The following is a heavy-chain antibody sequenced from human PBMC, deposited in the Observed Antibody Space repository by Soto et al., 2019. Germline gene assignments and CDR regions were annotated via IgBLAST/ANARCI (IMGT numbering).Heavy chain of an antibody. J-gene: IGHJ4*02. CDR3: ARVNYGDYGGVYDY. V-gene: IGHV3-74*01. Sequence: LRLSCAASGFTVSSYLMHWVRQAPGKGLVWVSRINSDGSSTSFADSVKGRFTISRDNAKNTLYLQMNSLRAEDTAVYYCARVNYGDYGGVYDYWGQGTLVTVSS. CDR2: INSDGSST. CDR1: GFTVSSYL. D-gene: IGHD4-17*01.